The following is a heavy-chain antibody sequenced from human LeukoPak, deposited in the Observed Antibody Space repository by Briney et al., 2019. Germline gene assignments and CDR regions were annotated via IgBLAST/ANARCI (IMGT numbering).Heavy chain of an antibody. V-gene: IGHV3-74*01. D-gene: IGHD3-10*01. CDR1: GFTFSNYF. Sequence: GGSLRLSCAASGFTFSNYFMHWVRQAPGKGLVWVSRINNDGSSTNYADSVKGRFTISRDNARNTLYLEMNSLRAEDTAVYYCAKYLARGVTWGQGTLVTVSS. J-gene: IGHJ4*02. CDR2: INNDGSST. CDR3: AKYLARGVT.